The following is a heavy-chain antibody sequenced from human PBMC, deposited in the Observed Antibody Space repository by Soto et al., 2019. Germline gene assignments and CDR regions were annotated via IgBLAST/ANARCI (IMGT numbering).Heavy chain of an antibody. CDR1: GFTFSRYW. CDR3: ARDPVCSGGSCYDY. V-gene: IGHV3-7*01. D-gene: IGHD2-15*01. CDR2: IKQDGSEI. Sequence: GGSLRLSCAASGFTFSRYWMTCVRQAPGKGLEWVANIKQDGSEIYYVDSVKGRVAISRDNAENSLYLQMNSLRAEDTAVYYCARDPVCSGGSCYDYWGQGTLVTVSS. J-gene: IGHJ4*02.